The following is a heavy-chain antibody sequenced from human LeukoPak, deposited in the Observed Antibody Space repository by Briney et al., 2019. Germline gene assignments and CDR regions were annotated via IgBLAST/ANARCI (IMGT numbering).Heavy chain of an antibody. D-gene: IGHD3-9*01. CDR1: GYTFTGYY. Sequence: VASVKVSCKASGYTFTGYYMHWVRQAPGQGLEWMGRIIPILATTYAPLFEDRLTITADKSTNTVYMELSSLESDDTAVYYCARHPTSFDWLRDWGQGTLVTVPS. V-gene: IGHV1-69*02. J-gene: IGHJ4*02. CDR3: ARHPTSFDWLRD. CDR2: IIPILAT.